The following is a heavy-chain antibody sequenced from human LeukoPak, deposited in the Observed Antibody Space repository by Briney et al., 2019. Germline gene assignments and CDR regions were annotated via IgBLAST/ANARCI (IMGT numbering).Heavy chain of an antibody. CDR3: ARVPIYYYYYGMDV. Sequence: ASVKVSCKASGYTFTGYYMHWVRQAPGQGLEWMGWINPNSGGTNYAQKFQGWVTMTRDTSISTAYMELSRLRSDDTAVYYCARVPIYYYYYGMDVWGQGTTVTVPS. V-gene: IGHV1-2*04. D-gene: IGHD2-2*02. J-gene: IGHJ6*02. CDR1: GYTFTGYY. CDR2: INPNSGGT.